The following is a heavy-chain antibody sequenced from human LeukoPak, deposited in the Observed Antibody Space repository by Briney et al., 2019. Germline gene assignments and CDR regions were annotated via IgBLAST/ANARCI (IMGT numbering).Heavy chain of an antibody. CDR1: GYTFTSYG. J-gene: IGHJ6*03. Sequence: ASVKVSCKASGYTFTSYGISWVRQAPGQGLEWMGWISAYNGNTNYAQKLQGRVTMTTDTSTSTAYMELRSLRSDDTAVYYCARYNEGSGYFSRDYYTDVWGKGTTVTVSS. V-gene: IGHV1-18*01. CDR3: ARYNEGSGYFSRDYYTDV. D-gene: IGHD3-3*01. CDR2: ISAYNGNT.